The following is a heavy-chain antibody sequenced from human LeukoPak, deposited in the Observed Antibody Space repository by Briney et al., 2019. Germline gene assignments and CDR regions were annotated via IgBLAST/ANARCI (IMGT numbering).Heavy chain of an antibody. J-gene: IGHJ4*02. CDR1: GFTFSSYA. V-gene: IGHV3-33*08. CDR3: ARRSGYYFDY. D-gene: IGHD7-27*01. CDR2: IWYDGSNR. Sequence: GRSLRLSCAASGFTFSSYAMHWVRQAPGKGLEWVAVIWYDGSNRYYADSVKGRFTISRDNSKNTLYLQMNSLRAEDTAVYYCARRSGYYFDYWGQGTLVTVSS.